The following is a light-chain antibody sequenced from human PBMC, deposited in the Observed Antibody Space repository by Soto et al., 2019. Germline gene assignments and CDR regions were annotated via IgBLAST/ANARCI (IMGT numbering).Light chain of an antibody. CDR1: QVISAS. V-gene: IGKV1-9*01. J-gene: IGKJ5*01. Sequence: DIQLAQSPSFLSASIGESVTITCLASQVISASLAWYQVKPGKAPKLLIYAASTLESGVPSRFSATMSGTEFSLTITSLQPEDFATYYCQQLFDSPITFGQGTRLE. CDR3: QQLFDSPIT. CDR2: AAS.